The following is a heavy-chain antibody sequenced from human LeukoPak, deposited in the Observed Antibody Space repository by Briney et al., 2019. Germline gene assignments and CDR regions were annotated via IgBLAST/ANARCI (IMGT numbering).Heavy chain of an antibody. J-gene: IGHJ4*02. D-gene: IGHD3-3*02. CDR2: ISYDGSNE. CDR3: AKGTFGLDY. CDR1: GFTFSSYG. V-gene: IGHV3-30*18. Sequence: GRSLRLSCAASGFTFSSYGMHWVCQAPGKGLEWVAVISYDGSNEYYADSVKGRFTISRDNSKNTLYLQMNSLRAEDTAVYYCAKGTFGLDYWGQGTLVTVSS.